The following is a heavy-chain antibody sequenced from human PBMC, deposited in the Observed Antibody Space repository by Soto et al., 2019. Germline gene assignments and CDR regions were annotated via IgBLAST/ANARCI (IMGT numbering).Heavy chain of an antibody. CDR2: IYYTGST. V-gene: IGHV4-61*01. J-gene: IGHJ6*02. D-gene: IGHD3-3*01. CDR1: GGSVSSDSHY. Sequence: XETLSLTCTVSGGSVSSDSHYWSCIRQTPGKGLEWIGYIYYTGSTNYNPSLKGRVTMSVDTSRDQVSLRLRSVTRADTAVYYCARDQYAFRSGSYYYAMEVWGQGTKVTVPS. CDR3: ARDQYAFRSGSYYYAMEV.